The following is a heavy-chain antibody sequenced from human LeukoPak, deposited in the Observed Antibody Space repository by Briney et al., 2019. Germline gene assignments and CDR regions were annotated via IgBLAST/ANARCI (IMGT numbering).Heavy chain of an antibody. CDR2: TSGSGVNS. CDR3: AKEYSGYDFDY. J-gene: IGHJ4*02. D-gene: IGHD5-12*01. V-gene: IGHV3-23*01. CDR1: GFTLRSYD. Sequence: GGSLRLSCAASGFTLRSYDMSWVRQAPGKGLEWVAATSGSGVNSYYADSVRGRFTISRDNSQNTLYLQMDSLRAEDTALYYCAKEYSGYDFDYWGQGTLVTVSS.